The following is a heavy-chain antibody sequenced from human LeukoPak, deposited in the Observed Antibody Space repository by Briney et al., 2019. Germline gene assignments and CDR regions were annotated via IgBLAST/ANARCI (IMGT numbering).Heavy chain of an antibody. CDR3: ARAQYASGSFFDY. V-gene: IGHV4-4*07. CDR2: VYTSGSA. Sequence: KPSETLSLTCTVSGGSISSYYWSWIRQPAGEGLEWIGRVYTSGSANYNPSLKSRVTMAIDTSKNQFSLELTFVSAADTAVYYCARAQYASGSFFDYWGQGTLATVSS. D-gene: IGHD3-10*01. J-gene: IGHJ4*02. CDR1: GGSISSYY.